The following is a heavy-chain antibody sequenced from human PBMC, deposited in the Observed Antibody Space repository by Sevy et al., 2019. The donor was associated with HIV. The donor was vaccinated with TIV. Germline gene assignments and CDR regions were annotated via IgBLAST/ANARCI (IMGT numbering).Heavy chain of an antibody. D-gene: IGHD3-3*01. Sequence: GGSLRLSCAASGSTFSSYAIHWVRQAPGKGLEWVAVIWYDGSNKYYADSVKGRFTISRDNSKNTLHLQMKSLRAEDTAVYYCVRDDNDFWSGYYASENYYYGMDVWGQGTSVTVSS. CDR1: GSTFSSYA. J-gene: IGHJ6*02. CDR3: VRDDNDFWSGYYASENYYYGMDV. V-gene: IGHV3-33*01. CDR2: IWYDGSNK.